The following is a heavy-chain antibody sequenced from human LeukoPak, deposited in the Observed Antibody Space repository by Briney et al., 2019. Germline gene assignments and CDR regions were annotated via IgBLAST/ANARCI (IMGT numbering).Heavy chain of an antibody. Sequence: PGGSLRLSCAASGFSFSSYAMHWVRQAPGKGLEWVAVTSYDGSNKYYADSVKGRFTISRDNAKNSLYLQMNSLRAEDTAVYYCARDQPNYDILTGYYPFDYWGQGTVVTVSS. V-gene: IGHV3-30-3*01. D-gene: IGHD3-9*01. CDR2: TSYDGSNK. J-gene: IGHJ4*02. CDR3: ARDQPNYDILTGYYPFDY. CDR1: GFSFSSYA.